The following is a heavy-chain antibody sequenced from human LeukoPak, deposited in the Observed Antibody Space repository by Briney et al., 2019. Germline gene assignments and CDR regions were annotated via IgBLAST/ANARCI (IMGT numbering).Heavy chain of an antibody. Sequence: SGPTLVNPTQTLTLTCTFSGFSLSTSGVGVGWIRQPPGKAPEWLALIYWDDDKRYSPSLKSRLTITKDTSKNQVVLTMTNMDPVDTATYYCAHRRAVAGTGWFDPWGQGTLVTVSS. J-gene: IGHJ5*02. D-gene: IGHD6-19*01. CDR3: AHRRAVAGTGWFDP. V-gene: IGHV2-5*02. CDR2: IYWDDDK. CDR1: GFSLSTSGVG.